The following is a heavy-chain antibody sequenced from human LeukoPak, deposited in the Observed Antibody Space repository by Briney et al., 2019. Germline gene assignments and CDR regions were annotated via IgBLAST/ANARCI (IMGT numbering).Heavy chain of an antibody. CDR3: ARGRFYSWELRGAFDV. CDR1: GFTFSSYT. CDR2: ISYDDSNK. V-gene: IGHV3-30*04. J-gene: IGHJ3*01. D-gene: IGHD1-26*01. Sequence: GRSLRLSCAASGFTFSSYTMHWVRQAPGKGLEWVALISYDDSNKYYADSVKGRFTISRDNPANTLCLQMNSLRADDTAVYYCARGRFYSWELRGAFDVWGQGTMVTVSS.